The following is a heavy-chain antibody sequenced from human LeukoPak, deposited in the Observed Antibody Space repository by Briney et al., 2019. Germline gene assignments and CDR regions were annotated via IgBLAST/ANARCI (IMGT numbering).Heavy chain of an antibody. D-gene: IGHD1-26*01. V-gene: IGHV4-4*02. CDR1: GGSISSSNW. Sequence: PSETLSLTCAISGGSISSSNWWSWVRQPPGKGLEWIGEIYHSGSTNYSPSLKSRVTISVDKSKNQFSLKVTSVTAVDTAVYYCARVSSGSYYFDSWGQGTLVTVSS. J-gene: IGHJ4*02. CDR3: ARVSSGSYYFDS. CDR2: IYHSGST.